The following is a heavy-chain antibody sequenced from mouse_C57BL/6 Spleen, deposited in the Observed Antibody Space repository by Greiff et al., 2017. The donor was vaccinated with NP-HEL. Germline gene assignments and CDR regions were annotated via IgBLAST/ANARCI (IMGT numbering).Heavy chain of an antibody. V-gene: IGHV1-39*01. CDR1: GYSFTDYN. D-gene: IGHD3-2*02. J-gene: IGHJ3*01. CDR3: ARAEDSSGYEAWFAY. CDR2: INPNYGTT. Sequence: VQLQQSGPELVKPGASVKISCKASGYSFTDYNMNWVKQSNGKSLEWIGVINPNYGTTSYNQKFKGKATLTVDQSSSTAYMQLNSLTSEDSAVYYGARAEDSSGYEAWFAYWGQGTLVTVSA.